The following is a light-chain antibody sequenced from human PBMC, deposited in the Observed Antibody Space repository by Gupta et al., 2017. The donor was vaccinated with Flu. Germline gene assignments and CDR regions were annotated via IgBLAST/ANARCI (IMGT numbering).Light chain of an antibody. V-gene: IGKV2-29*03. CDR2: EIS. CDR3: MQGLHLPYT. CDR1: QSLQHSNGKTY. J-gene: IGKJ2*01. Sequence: VTPGHPASISCNSSQSLQHSNGKTYLYWYLHKAGQPPRLLIYEISNRYSGVPDRVSGSGSGTDFTLKISRVEAEDVGIYYCMQGLHLPYTFGQGSKLEIK.